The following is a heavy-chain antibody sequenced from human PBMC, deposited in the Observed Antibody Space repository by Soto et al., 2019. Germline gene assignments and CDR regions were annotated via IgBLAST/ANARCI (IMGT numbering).Heavy chain of an antibody. CDR1: GFMFSCCA. CDR3: AKNRGGGSYTTSAFAV. J-gene: IGHJ2*01. D-gene: IGHD2-21*02. Sequence: EVQLLDSGGGLVQPGGSLRLSCAASGFMFSCCAMSWVRQAPGKGLEWVSTIHGDGDYSHYTDSVEGRFTISRDNSRNTLYLQMHSPRGDDTAVYYCAKNRGGGSYTTSAFAVWGRCTLVTVSS. V-gene: IGHV3-23*01. CDR2: IHGDGDYS.